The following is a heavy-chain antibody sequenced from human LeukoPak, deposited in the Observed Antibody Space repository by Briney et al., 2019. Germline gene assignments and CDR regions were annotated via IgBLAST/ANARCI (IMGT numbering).Heavy chain of an antibody. D-gene: IGHD6-6*01. CDR2: IKQDGSEK. J-gene: IGHJ4*02. CDR3: ARDRIQYSSSSFSDY. CDR1: GFTFSSYW. Sequence: PGGSLRLSCAASGFTFSSYWMSWVRQAPGKGLEWVANIKQDGSEKYYVDSVKGRFTISRDNAKNSLYLQMNSLRAEDTAVYYCARDRIQYSSSSFSDYWGQGTLVTVSS. V-gene: IGHV3-7*01.